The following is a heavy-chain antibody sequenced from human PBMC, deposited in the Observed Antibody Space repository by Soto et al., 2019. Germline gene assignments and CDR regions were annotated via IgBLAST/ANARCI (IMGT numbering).Heavy chain of an antibody. J-gene: IGHJ5*02. Sequence: QVQLVQSGAEVKKPGSSVKVSCKASGGTFSSYAISWVRQAPGQGLEWMGEIIPIFGTANYAQKFQGRVTINADESTIPAYMELRSLRSEDTAVYHCARDRGPSFGYYPYWFHPGSQVTLVTVSS. D-gene: IGHD3-22*01. CDR1: GGTFSSYA. CDR3: ARDRGPSFGYYPYWFHP. CDR2: IIPIFGTA. V-gene: IGHV1-69*12.